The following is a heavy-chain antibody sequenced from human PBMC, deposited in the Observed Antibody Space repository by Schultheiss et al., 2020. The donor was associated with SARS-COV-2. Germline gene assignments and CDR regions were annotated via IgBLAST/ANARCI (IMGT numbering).Heavy chain of an antibody. J-gene: IGHJ5*02. CDR2: INHNSGGT. V-gene: IGHV1-2*02. CDR1: GYTFTGYY. Sequence: GESLKISCKASGYTFTGYYMHWVRQAPGQGLEWMGWINHNSGGTNYAQKFQGRFTMTRDTSISTAYMELNRLRSDDTAVYYCARIPGAWGWFDPWGQGTLVTVSS. CDR3: ARIPGAWGWFDP. D-gene: IGHD3-16*01.